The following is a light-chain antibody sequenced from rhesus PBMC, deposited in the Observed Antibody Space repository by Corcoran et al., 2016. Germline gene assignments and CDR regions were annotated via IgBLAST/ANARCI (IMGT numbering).Light chain of an antibody. CDR1: QSLLRSNGNTY. J-gene: IGKJ3*01. CDR3: GQGATFPFP. CDR2: HVS. Sequence: DVIMTQSPLSLPITPGQPASISCRSSQSLLRSNGNTYLNWYHQKPGQPPRRLIYHVSNRDFGVPDRFSGRGAGTDFTLKNRRVGAEDVGVYYCGQGATFPFPFGPGAKLDIK. V-gene: IGKV2-65*01.